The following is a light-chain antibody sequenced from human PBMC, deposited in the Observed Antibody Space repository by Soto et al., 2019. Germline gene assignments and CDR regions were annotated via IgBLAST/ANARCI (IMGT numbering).Light chain of an antibody. CDR1: QDISNY. CDR2: KAS. J-gene: IGKJ1*01. Sequence: SQMRQTPSSLSASVGDRVTITCQASQDISNYLNWYQQKPGKAPKLLIYKASKLENGDPSRFAGFGSGTEFTLSIASLQPDDSATYYCPHYTRYSRTSGQRSKAYI. CDR3: PHYTRYSRT. V-gene: IGKV1-5*03.